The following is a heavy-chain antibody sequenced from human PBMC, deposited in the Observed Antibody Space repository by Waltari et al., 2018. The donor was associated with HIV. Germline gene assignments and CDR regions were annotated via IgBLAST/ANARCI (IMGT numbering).Heavy chain of an antibody. CDR3: ARHEPRNSWFDP. CDR1: GGSISSSYYY. CDR2: VFYSGST. Sequence: QLQLQESGPGLVKPSETLSLTCSVSGGSISSSYYYWGWIRQPPGKGLEWIGSVFYSGSTYDNPSLKSRVTSSVDTSKNQFSLKLTSVTAADTAVYYCARHEPRNSWFDPWGQGTLVTVSS. D-gene: IGHD1-7*01. J-gene: IGHJ5*02. V-gene: IGHV4-39*01.